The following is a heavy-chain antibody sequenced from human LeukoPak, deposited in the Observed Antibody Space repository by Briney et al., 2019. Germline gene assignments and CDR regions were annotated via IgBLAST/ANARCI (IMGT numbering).Heavy chain of an antibody. CDR1: GYTFTNYG. V-gene: IGHV1-18*01. CDR2: ISAYNGNT. J-gene: IGHJ5*02. CDR3: ARLNNVGYYDSSGYYT. D-gene: IGHD3-22*01. Sequence: ASVKVSCKASGYTFTNYGISWVRRAPGQGLEWMGWISAYNGNTNYAQKVQDRVTMTTDTSTSTAYMELRSLRSDDTAVYYCARLNNVGYYDSSGYYTWGQGTLVTVSS.